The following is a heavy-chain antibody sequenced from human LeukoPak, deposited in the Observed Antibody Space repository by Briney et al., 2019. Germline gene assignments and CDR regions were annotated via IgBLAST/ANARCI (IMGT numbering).Heavy chain of an antibody. V-gene: IGHV3-23*01. CDR3: ARHDGSSFIYYIDH. CDR1: GFSIYIYA. D-gene: IGHD1-26*01. CDR2: ISNSGYNT. Sequence: GGSLRLSCAASGFSIYIYAMSWVRQAPGKGLEWVSTISNSGYNTWYADAVKGRFTIARDDSQNTFYLQMSGLRAEDTALYYCARHDGSSFIYYIDHWGQGALVTVSS. J-gene: IGHJ4*02.